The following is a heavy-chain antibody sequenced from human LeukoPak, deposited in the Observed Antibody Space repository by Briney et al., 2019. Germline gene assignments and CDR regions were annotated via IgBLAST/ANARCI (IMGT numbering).Heavy chain of an antibody. CDR1: GGSISSSSYY. CDR3: ASRRYSSSWYKAYYGMDV. V-gene: IGHV4-39*07. Sequence: PSETLSLTCTVSGGSISSSSYYWGWIRQPPGQGLEWIGSNYYSGSTYYNPSLKSRVTISVDTSKNQFSLKLSSVTAADTAVYYCASRRYSSSWYKAYYGMDVWGQGTTVTVSS. CDR2: NYYSGST. J-gene: IGHJ6*02. D-gene: IGHD6-13*01.